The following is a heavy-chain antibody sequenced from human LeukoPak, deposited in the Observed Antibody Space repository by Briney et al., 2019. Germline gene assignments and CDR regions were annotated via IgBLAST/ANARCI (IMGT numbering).Heavy chain of an antibody. D-gene: IGHD2-8*02. CDR2: IIPIFGTA. CDR1: GGTFSSYA. Sequence: KVSCKASGGTFSSYAISWVRQAPGQGLEWMGGIIPIFGTANYAKKLEGRVTINGDETKSTAYMELSSLGSEDTAVYYCARASTGPYDYWGQGTLVTVSS. CDR3: ARASTGPYDY. V-gene: IGHV1-69*01. J-gene: IGHJ4*02.